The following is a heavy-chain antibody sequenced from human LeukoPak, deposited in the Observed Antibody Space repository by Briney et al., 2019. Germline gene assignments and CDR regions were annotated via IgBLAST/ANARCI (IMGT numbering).Heavy chain of an antibody. CDR3: ASARYCSGGSCWPFDY. CDR2: ISAYNGNT. D-gene: IGHD2-15*01. CDR1: GYTFTSYG. J-gene: IGHJ4*02. V-gene: IGHV1-18*01. Sequence: ASVKVSCKASGYTFTSYGISWVRQAPGQGLEWMGWISAYNGNTNYAQKRQGRVTMTTDTSTSTAYMELRSLRSDDTAVYYCASARYCSGGSCWPFDYWGQGTLVTVSS.